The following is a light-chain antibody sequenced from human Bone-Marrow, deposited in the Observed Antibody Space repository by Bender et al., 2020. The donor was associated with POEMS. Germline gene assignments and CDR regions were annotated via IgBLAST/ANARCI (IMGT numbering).Light chain of an antibody. CDR2: INN. V-gene: IGLV1-44*01. CDR1: SSNIGTNP. Sequence: QSVVTQPPSTSGPPGQTVVISCSGSSSNIGTNPVNWYQQLPGTAPKLLIYINNQRPSGVPDRFSGSKSGTSASLAISGLQSEDEADYYCAAWEDSLNGWVFGGGTKLTVL. CDR3: AAWEDSLNGWV. J-gene: IGLJ3*02.